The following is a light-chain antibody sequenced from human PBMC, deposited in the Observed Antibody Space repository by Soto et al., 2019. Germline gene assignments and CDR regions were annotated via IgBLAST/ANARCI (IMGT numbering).Light chain of an antibody. CDR1: SSDVGGYNY. V-gene: IGLV2-11*01. CDR3: CSYVGSYSYV. J-gene: IGLJ1*01. CDR2: DVI. Sequence: QSALTQPASVSGSPGQSITISCTGTSSDVGGYNYVSWYQLHPGKAPKLMIYDVIKRPSGVPDRFSGSKSGNTASLTISGLLAEDEADYYCCSYVGSYSYVFGTGTKVTVL.